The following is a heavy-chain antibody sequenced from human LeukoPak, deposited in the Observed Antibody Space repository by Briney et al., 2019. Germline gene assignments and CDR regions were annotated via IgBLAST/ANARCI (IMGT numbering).Heavy chain of an antibody. D-gene: IGHD2-2*01. Sequence: SETLSLTCTVSDGSISNYYWSWIRQPPGKGLEWIGYIYYSGSTNYNPSFESRVIMSIDMTKNQFSLKVSSVTAADTAVYYCARASCSGSSCPYYYYGMDVWGLGTTVTV. CDR3: ARASCSGSSCPYYYYGMDV. V-gene: IGHV4-59*01. CDR2: IYYSGST. J-gene: IGHJ6*02. CDR1: DGSISNYY.